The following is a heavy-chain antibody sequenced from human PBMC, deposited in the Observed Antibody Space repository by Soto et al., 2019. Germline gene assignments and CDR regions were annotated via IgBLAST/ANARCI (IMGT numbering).Heavy chain of an antibody. V-gene: IGHV4-34*01. J-gene: IGHJ6*03. D-gene: IGHD6-13*01. CDR2: INHSGST. Sequence: SETLSHTCAVYGGSFSGYYWSWIRQPPGKGQEWIWEINHSGSTNHNPSLKSRVTIAVDTYKNQFSLKLSSVIAADTAVYYCARGLPYSSSCLSNTIRGHCYSYMDIWCKGATVTV. CDR1: GGSFSGYY. CDR3: ARGLPYSSSCLSNTIRGHCYSYMDI.